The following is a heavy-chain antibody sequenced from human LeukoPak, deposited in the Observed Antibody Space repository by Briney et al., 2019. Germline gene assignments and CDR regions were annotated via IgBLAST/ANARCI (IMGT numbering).Heavy chain of an antibody. Sequence: GESLKISCKGSGYSFTNHWIGWVRQMPGRGLEWMGIVHPGDSATTYSPSFEGQVTISADKPISTAYLQWSSLKASDTAMYYCTGDFGSESGVGYWGQGTLVTVSS. V-gene: IGHV5-51*04. CDR3: TGDFGSESGVGY. D-gene: IGHD3-10*01. CDR2: VHPGDSAT. J-gene: IGHJ4*02. CDR1: GYSFTNHW.